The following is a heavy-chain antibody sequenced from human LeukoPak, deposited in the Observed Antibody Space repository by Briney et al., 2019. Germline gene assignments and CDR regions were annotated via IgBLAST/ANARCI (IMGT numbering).Heavy chain of an antibody. CDR2: INHSGST. Sequence: SETLSLTCAVYGGSFSGYYWSWIRQPPGKGLEWIGEINHSGSTNYNPSLKSRVTISVDTSKNQFSLKLSSVTAADTAVYFCARYQWYERTFDIWGQGAMVTVSS. CDR1: GGSFSGYY. V-gene: IGHV4-34*01. J-gene: IGHJ3*02. CDR3: ARYQWYERTFDI. D-gene: IGHD2-15*01.